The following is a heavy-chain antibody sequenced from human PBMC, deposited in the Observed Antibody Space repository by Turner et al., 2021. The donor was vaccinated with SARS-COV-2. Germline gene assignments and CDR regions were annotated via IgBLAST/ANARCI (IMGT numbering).Heavy chain of an antibody. CDR2: VYDSGST. Sequence: QVQLQESGPGLVKPSETLSLTCTVSGGSISSYYWSWIRQPPGKGLEWIGYVYDSGSTNYNPSLKSRVTISVDTSKNKFSRKLSSETAADTAVYYCARHPLNYDFWSGYYYYGMDVWGQGTTVTVSS. CDR1: GGSISSYY. CDR3: ARHPLNYDFWSGYYYYGMDV. D-gene: IGHD3-3*01. V-gene: IGHV4-59*08. J-gene: IGHJ6*02.